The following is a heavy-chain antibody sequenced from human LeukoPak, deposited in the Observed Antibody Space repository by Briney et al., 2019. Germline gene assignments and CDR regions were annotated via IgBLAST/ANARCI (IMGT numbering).Heavy chain of an antibody. CDR1: GGSISSYY. V-gene: IGHV4-59*01. Sequence: SETLSLTCTVAGGSISSYYWSWIRQPPGKGLEWIGYIYYSGSTNYNPSLKSRVTISVDTSKDQFSLKLSSVTAADTAVYYCASSEYSSSSPDYWGQGTLVTVPS. CDR3: ASSEYSSSSPDY. CDR2: IYYSGST. J-gene: IGHJ4*02. D-gene: IGHD6-6*01.